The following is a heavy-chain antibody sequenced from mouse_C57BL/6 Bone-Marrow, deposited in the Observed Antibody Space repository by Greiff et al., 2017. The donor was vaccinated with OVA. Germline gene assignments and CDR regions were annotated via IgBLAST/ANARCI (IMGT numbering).Heavy chain of an antibody. J-gene: IGHJ4*01. V-gene: IGHV1-18*01. Sequence: VQLQQSGPELVKPGASVKIPCKASGYTFTDYNMDWVKQSHGKSLEWIGDINPNNGGTIYNQKFKGKATLTVDKSSSTAYMVLLSLTSDDTAVYYFARGLRRFLYSMDYWGQGTSVTVSS. CDR3: ARGLRRFLYSMDY. D-gene: IGHD2-4*01. CDR1: GYTFTDYN. CDR2: INPNNGGT.